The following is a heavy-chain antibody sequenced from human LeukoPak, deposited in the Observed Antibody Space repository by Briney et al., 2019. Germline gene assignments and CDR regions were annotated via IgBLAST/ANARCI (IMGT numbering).Heavy chain of an antibody. CDR2: ISYDGSNK. J-gene: IGHJ4*02. Sequence: GSLRLSCAASGFTFRSYGMHWVRQAPGKGLEWVAVISYDGSNKYYADSVKGRFTISRDNSKNTLYLQINSLRAEDTAVYYCVKRNNAYDNWGQGTLVTVSS. D-gene: IGHD1-14*01. CDR1: GFTFRSYG. V-gene: IGHV3-30*18. CDR3: VKRNNAYDN.